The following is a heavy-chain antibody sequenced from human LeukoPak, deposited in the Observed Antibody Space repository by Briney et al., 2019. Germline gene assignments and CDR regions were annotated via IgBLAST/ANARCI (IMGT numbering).Heavy chain of an antibody. Sequence: GGSLRLSCAATGSTLSSYSMNWVRQAPGKGLEWVSHISISGSTIHYADSVRGRFTISRDSAKNSLYLQMNSLRADDTSVYYCSAAKFDYWGQGTLLTVSS. CDR1: GSTLSSYS. J-gene: IGHJ4*02. V-gene: IGHV3-48*01. CDR2: ISISGSTI. CDR3: SAAKFDY.